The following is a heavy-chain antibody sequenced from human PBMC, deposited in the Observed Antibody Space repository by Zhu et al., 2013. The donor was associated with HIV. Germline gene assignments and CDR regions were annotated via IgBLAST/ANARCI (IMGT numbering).Heavy chain of an antibody. CDR3: ATDRADYYDSSGAFDT. D-gene: IGHD3-22*01. CDR2: FDPETLEI. V-gene: IGHV1-24*01. J-gene: IGHJ3*02. Sequence: QVQLVQSGAEVKKPGASVKVSCKVSGYSLSDLSMHWVRLAPGKGLEWMGGFDPETLEIVYAQKFKGRVTLTEDTTTDTAYMALISLRYEGTAVYYCATDRADYYDSSGAFDTWGQGTMVTVSS. CDR1: GYSLSDLS.